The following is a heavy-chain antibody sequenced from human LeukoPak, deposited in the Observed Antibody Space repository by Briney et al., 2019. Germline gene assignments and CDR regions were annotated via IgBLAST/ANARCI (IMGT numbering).Heavy chain of an antibody. V-gene: IGHV3-23*01. CDR1: GFTFSSYW. Sequence: GGSLRLSCVASGFTFSSYWMHWVRQAPGKGLEWVAAISASGSNPHYSDSVKGRFTISRDNSKNTLYLQMNSLRAEDTAVYYCARRPIAAADHYFDYWGQGTLVTVSS. D-gene: IGHD6-13*01. J-gene: IGHJ4*02. CDR2: ISASGSNP. CDR3: ARRPIAAADHYFDY.